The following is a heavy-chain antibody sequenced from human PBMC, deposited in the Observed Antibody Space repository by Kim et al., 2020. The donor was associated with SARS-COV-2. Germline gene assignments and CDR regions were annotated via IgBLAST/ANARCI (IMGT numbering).Heavy chain of an antibody. CDR1: GFTFDDYA. V-gene: IGHV3-43*02. Sequence: GGSLRLSCAASGFTFDDYAMHWVRQAPGKGLEWVSLISGDGGSTYYADSVKGRFTISRDNSKNSLYLQMNSLRTEDTALYYCAKDDYYGSGSYYRGNYMDVWGKGTTVTVSS. J-gene: IGHJ6*03. CDR2: ISGDGGST. CDR3: AKDDYYGSGSYYRGNYMDV. D-gene: IGHD3-10*01.